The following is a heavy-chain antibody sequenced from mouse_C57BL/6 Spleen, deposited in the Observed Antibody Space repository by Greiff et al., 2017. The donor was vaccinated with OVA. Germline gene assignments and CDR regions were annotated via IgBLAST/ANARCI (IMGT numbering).Heavy chain of an antibody. CDR3: ARRGITTVVAPFDY. CDR2: IHPNSGST. V-gene: IGHV1-64*01. Sequence: QVQLQQPGAELVKPGASVKLSCKASGYTFTSYWMHWVKQRPGQGLEWIGMIHPNSGSTNYNEKFKSKATLTVDKSSSTAYMQLSSLTSEDSAVYYCARRGITTVVAPFDYWGKGTTLTVSS. D-gene: IGHD1-1*01. J-gene: IGHJ2*01. CDR1: GYTFTSYW.